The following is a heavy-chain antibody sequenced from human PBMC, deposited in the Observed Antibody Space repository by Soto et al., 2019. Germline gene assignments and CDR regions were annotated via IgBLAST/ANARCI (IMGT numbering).Heavy chain of an antibody. J-gene: IGHJ5*02. D-gene: IGHD5-12*01. CDR3: AKGEMATIRNSFDP. Sequence: GGSLRLSCVTSAFSLTSCSMSWVRQTPGKGLEWVSALSRSGGATYYADSVKGRFTISRDTSTNTLYLQMSNLRAEDTAIYYCAKGEMATIRNSFDPWGQGTLVTVSS. CDR2: LSRSGGAT. CDR1: AFSLTSCS. V-gene: IGHV3-23*01.